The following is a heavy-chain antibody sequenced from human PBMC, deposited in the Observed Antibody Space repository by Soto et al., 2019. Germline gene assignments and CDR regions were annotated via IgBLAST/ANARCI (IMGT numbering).Heavy chain of an antibody. J-gene: IGHJ5*02. D-gene: IGHD5-12*01. CDR3: AKGEMATIRNSFDP. Sequence: GGSLRLSCVTSAFSLTSCSMSWVRQTPGKGLEWVSALSRSGGATYYADSVKGRFTISRDTSTNTLYLQMSNLRAEDTAIYYCAKGEMATIRNSFDPWGQGTLVTVSS. CDR2: LSRSGGAT. CDR1: AFSLTSCS. V-gene: IGHV3-23*01.